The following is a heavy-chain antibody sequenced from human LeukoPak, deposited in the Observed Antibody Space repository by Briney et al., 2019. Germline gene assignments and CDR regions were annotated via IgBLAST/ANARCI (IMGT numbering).Heavy chain of an antibody. Sequence: PSETLSLTCTVSGDSISSKYWTWVRQPPGKGLEYIGYVHYTGYTDYNPSLESRLTISKDTSRNQFSLKLSSVTAADTAVYYCARLMPMVLTGQRYFYHPLDVWGKGTPVTVSS. V-gene: IGHV4-59*08. CDR1: GDSISSKY. D-gene: IGHD3-9*01. J-gene: IGHJ6*04. CDR2: VHYTGYT. CDR3: ARLMPMVLTGQRYFYHPLDV.